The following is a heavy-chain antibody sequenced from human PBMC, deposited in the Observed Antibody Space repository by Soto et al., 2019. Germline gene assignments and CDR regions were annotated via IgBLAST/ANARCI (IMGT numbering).Heavy chain of an antibody. D-gene: IGHD3-3*01. CDR1: EFSLTTSGVG. Sequence: SGPTLVNPTQTLTLTCTFTEFSLTTSGVGVAWIRQPPGKALEWLALIYWDDDKRYNPSLQTRLTITKDTSRNQVVLTMTNMDPVDTATYCCAQSLWSGYKSWFDPWGQGTLVTVS. CDR2: IYWDDDK. J-gene: IGHJ5*02. CDR3: AQSLWSGYKSWFDP. V-gene: IGHV2-5*02.